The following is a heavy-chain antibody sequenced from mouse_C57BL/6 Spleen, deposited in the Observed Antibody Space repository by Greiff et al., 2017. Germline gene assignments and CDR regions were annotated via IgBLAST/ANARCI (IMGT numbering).Heavy chain of an antibody. J-gene: IGHJ2*01. CDR1: GYSFTGYY. CDR2: INPSTGGT. D-gene: IGHD1-1*01. Sequence: VQLQQSGPELVKPGASVKISCKASGYSFTGYYMNWVKQSPEKSLEWIGEINPSTGGTTYNQKFKAKATLTVDKSSSTAYIQLKSLTSEDSAVYYCARSGGSSGYFDYWGQGTTLTVSS. V-gene: IGHV1-42*01. CDR3: ARSGGSSGYFDY.